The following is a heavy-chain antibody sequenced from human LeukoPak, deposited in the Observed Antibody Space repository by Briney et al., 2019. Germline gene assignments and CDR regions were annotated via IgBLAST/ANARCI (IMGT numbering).Heavy chain of an antibody. Sequence: SGPALVNPTQTLTLTCTFSGFSLSTSGMCVSWIRQPPGKALEWLARIDWDNDKYYSTSLKTRLTISKDTSKNQVVLTMTNMDPVDTATYYYARIRKSGSGWYYFDYWGQGTLVTVSS. CDR1: GFSLSTSGMC. D-gene: IGHD6-19*01. CDR2: IDWDNDK. J-gene: IGHJ4*02. CDR3: ARIRKSGSGWYYFDY. V-gene: IGHV2-70*11.